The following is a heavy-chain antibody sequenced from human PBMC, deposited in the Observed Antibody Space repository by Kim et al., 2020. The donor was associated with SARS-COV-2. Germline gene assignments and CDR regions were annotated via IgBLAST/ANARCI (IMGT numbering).Heavy chain of an antibody. Sequence: SETLSLTCAVYGGSFSGYHWSWVRQPPGKGLEWIGESNHSGGTNYNPSLKSRVTISLDTSKHQFSLKLSSVTAADTAVYYCARWVVYGSGEDVWGQGTTVTVSS. D-gene: IGHD3-10*01. V-gene: IGHV4-34*01. J-gene: IGHJ6*02. CDR2: SNHSGGT. CDR3: ARWVVYGSGEDV. CDR1: GGSFSGYH.